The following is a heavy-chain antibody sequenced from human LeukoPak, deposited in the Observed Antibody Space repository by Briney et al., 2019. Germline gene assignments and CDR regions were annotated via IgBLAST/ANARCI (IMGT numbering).Heavy chain of an antibody. D-gene: IGHD2-2*01. CDR1: GFTFSNNW. V-gene: IGHV3-7*01. CDR3: ARDPCCYSSSWGPYFDY. Sequence: GGSLRLSCAASGFTFSNNWISWVRQAPEKGLHWVANIKADGSEKQYVDSVKGRFTISRDDAKNSLYLQMNSLRAEDTAVYYCARDPCCYSSSWGPYFDYWGQGTLVTVSS. J-gene: IGHJ4*02. CDR2: IKADGSEK.